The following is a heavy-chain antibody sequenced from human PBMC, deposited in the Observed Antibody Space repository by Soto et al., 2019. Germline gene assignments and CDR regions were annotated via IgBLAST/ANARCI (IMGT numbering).Heavy chain of an antibody. CDR2: IWYDGSNK. CDR1: GFTFSSYG. J-gene: IGHJ3*02. CDR3: ARTGYSGYGRLTTDAFDI. Sequence: QVQLVESGGGVVQPGRSLRLSCAASGFTFSSYGMHWVRQAPGKGLEWVAVIWYDGSNKYYADSVKGRFTISRDNSKNTLYLQMNSLRAEDTAVYYCARTGYSGYGRLTTDAFDIWGQGTMVTVSS. V-gene: IGHV3-33*01. D-gene: IGHD5-12*01.